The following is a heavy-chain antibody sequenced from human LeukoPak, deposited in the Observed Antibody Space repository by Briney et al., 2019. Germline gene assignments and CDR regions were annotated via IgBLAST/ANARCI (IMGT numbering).Heavy chain of an antibody. Sequence: GGSLRLSCAASGFIFSSYSMNWVRQAPGKGLEWVSSITSSSSYINYADSVKGRFTISRDNAKNSLYLQMNSLRAEDTAVYYCARVNDILTGYYLGGAFDPWGQGTLVTVSS. V-gene: IGHV3-21*01. D-gene: IGHD3-9*01. CDR1: GFIFSSYS. J-gene: IGHJ5*02. CDR3: ARVNDILTGYYLGGAFDP. CDR2: ITSSSSYI.